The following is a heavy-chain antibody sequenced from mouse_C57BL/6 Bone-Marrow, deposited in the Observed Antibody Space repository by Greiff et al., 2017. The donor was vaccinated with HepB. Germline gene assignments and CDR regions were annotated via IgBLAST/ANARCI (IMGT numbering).Heavy chain of an antibody. Sequence: DVKLQESGAELVRPGASVKLSCTASGFNIKDDYMHWVKQRPEQGLEWIVWIDPENGDTEYASKFQGKATITADTSSNTAYLQLSSLTSEDTAVYYCTTLGAYAMDYWGQGTSVTVSS. CDR1: GFNIKDDY. J-gene: IGHJ4*01. V-gene: IGHV14-4*01. CDR3: TTLGAYAMDY. CDR2: IDPENGDT.